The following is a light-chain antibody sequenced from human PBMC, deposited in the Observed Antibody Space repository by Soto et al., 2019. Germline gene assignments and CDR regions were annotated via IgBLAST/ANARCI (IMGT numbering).Light chain of an antibody. J-gene: IGKJ2*01. CDR2: GAS. Sequence: EIVVTQSPGTLSLSPGERATLSCRASQSISSSYLAWYQQKPGQAPRLLIYGASNRATGIPDRFSGSGSGKDFTLTISRLEPEDFAVYYCQQYVNSLYTFGQGTKLEIK. V-gene: IGKV3-20*01. CDR1: QSISSSY. CDR3: QQYVNSLYT.